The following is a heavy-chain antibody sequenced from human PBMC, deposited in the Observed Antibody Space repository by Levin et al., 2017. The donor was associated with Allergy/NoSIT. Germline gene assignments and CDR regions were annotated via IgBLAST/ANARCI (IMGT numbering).Heavy chain of an antibody. CDR1: GGSIKTDNRY. J-gene: IGHJ5*02. CDR2: VYYSGST. V-gene: IGHV4-39*01. D-gene: IGHD6-19*01. CDR3: ASQPPARGWHEQHNNWFDP. Sequence: PSETLSLTCTVSGGSIKTDNRYWGWMRQPPGKGLEWIGNVYYSGSTYYNPSVKSRVTISVDTSKNQFSLKVTSVTAADTAVYYCASQPPARGWHEQHNNWFDPWGRGTLVTVSS.